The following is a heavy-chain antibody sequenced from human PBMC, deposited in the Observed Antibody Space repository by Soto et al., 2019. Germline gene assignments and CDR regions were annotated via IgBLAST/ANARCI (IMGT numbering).Heavy chain of an antibody. V-gene: IGHV4-38-2*02. J-gene: IGHJ4*03. Sequence: TSETLSLTCTVSGDSISSGSYWGWIRQPPGEGPEWIASIYHGGTTFYNPSLKSRISISVDTSKNQFSLRLTSVTAADTATYYCARVHVMVVAGSTFDYWGPGTLVTV. CDR1: GDSISSGSY. CDR3: ARVHVMVVAGSTFDY. D-gene: IGHD6-19*01. CDR2: IYHGGTT.